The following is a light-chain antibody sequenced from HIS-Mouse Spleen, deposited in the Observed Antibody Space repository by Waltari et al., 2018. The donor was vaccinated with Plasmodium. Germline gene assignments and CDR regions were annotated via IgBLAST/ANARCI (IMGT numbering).Light chain of an antibody. V-gene: IGKV3-15*01. CDR2: GAS. CDR1: QSVSRN. Sequence: EIVMTQSPATLSVSPGERATISCRASQSVSRNLAWYQQKPGQAPRLLIYGASPRATGIPARFSGSGSGTEFTLTISSMQFEDFAVYYCQQYNNWPTFGQGTRLEIK. CDR3: QQYNNWPT. J-gene: IGKJ5*01.